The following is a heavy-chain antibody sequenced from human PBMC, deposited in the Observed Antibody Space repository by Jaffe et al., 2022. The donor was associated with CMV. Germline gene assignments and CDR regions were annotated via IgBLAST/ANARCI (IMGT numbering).Heavy chain of an antibody. J-gene: IGHJ3*02. CDR1: GYTFTSYY. D-gene: IGHD5-18*01. CDR2: INPSGGST. Sequence: QVQLVQSGAEVKKPGASVKVSCKASGYTFTSYYMHWVRQAPGQGLEWMGIINPSGGSTSYAQKFQGRVTMTRDTSTSTVYMELSSLRSEDTAVYYCARGGYSYGSHDAFDIWGQGTMVTVSS. V-gene: IGHV1-46*01. CDR3: ARGGYSYGSHDAFDI.